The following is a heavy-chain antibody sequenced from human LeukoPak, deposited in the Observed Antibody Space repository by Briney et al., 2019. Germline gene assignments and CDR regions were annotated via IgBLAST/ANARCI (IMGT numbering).Heavy chain of an antibody. V-gene: IGHV3-30*03. Sequence: PGRSLRLSCAASGFTFSSYGMHWVRQAPGKGLEWVAVISYDGSNKYYADSVKGRFTISRDNSKNTLYLQMNSLRAEDTAVYYCATENMGYCGSTSCYGQMGYWGQGTLVTVSS. J-gene: IGHJ4*02. CDR2: ISYDGSNK. CDR1: GFTFSSYG. D-gene: IGHD2-2*01. CDR3: ATENMGYCGSTSCYGQMGY.